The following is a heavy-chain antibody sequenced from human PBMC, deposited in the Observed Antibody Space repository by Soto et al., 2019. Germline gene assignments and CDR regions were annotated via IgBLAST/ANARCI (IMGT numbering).Heavy chain of an antibody. D-gene: IGHD2-21*01. Sequence: SETLSLTCTVPGGSVNIGTYYWRWIRQPPGKGLEWIGFIHYSGSTNYNPSLKSRVTMSVDTSKNQFSLKLTSVNAADTAVYYCTRGGDAYKNGHWGQGTLVTVSS. V-gene: IGHV4-61*01. CDR3: TRGGDAYKNGH. CDR1: GGSVNIGTYY. CDR2: IHYSGST. J-gene: IGHJ4*02.